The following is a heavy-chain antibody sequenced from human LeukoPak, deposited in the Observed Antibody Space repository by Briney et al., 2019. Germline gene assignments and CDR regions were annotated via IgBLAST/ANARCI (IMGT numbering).Heavy chain of an antibody. CDR3: ARVIVNWFDP. J-gene: IGHJ5*02. CDR1: GGSISSYY. V-gene: IGHV4-59*01. D-gene: IGHD2/OR15-2a*01. CDR2: IYYSGST. Sequence: SETLSLTCTVSGGSISSYYWSWVRQPPGKGLEWIGYIYYSGSTNYNPSLKSRVTISVDTSKNQFSLKLSSVTAADTAVYYCARVIVNWFDPWGQGTLVTVSS.